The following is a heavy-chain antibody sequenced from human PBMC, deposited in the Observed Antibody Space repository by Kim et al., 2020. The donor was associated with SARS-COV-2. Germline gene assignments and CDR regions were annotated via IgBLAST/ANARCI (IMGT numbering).Heavy chain of an antibody. Sequence: GGSLRLSCAASGFTFSSYGMHWVRQAPGKGLEWVAVISYDGSNKYYADSVKGRFTISRDNSKNTLYLQMNSLRAEDTAVYYCAKDQGYCSSTSCYFGFYYYYGMDVWGQGTTVTVSS. V-gene: IGHV3-30*18. D-gene: IGHD2-2*01. CDR2: ISYDGSNK. CDR3: AKDQGYCSSTSCYFGFYYYYGMDV. J-gene: IGHJ6*02. CDR1: GFTFSSYG.